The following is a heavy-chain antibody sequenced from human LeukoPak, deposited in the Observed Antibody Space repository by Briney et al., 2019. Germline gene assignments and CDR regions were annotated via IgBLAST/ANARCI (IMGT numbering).Heavy chain of an antibody. D-gene: IGHD3-16*01. CDR3: TRGAGWLIDY. CDR1: DDSISDYY. Sequence: SETLSLTCTVSDDSISDYYRGWIRQPPGKGLEWIGYFYNSGRSTYNPSLKSRVTISVDTSKNHFSLKLTSVTTADTAVYYCTRGAGWLIDYWGQGILVTVSS. J-gene: IGHJ4*02. CDR2: FYNSGRS. V-gene: IGHV4-59*01.